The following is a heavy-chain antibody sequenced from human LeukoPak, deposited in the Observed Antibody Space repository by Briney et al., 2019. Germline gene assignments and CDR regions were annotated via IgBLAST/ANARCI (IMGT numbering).Heavy chain of an antibody. Sequence: GASVKVSCKASGYTFTSYGISWVRQAPGQGIEWMGWISACNGNTNYAQKLQGRVTMTTDTSTSTAYMELRSLRSDDTAVYYCARDQSWVVRGVEYYFDYWGQGTLVTVSS. CDR1: GYTFTSYG. CDR3: ARDQSWVVRGVEYYFDY. CDR2: ISACNGNT. D-gene: IGHD3-10*01. V-gene: IGHV1-18*01. J-gene: IGHJ4*02.